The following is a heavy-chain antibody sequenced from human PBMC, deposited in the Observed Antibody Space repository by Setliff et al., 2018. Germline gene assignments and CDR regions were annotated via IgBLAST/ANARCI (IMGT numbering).Heavy chain of an antibody. Sequence: ASVKVSCKASGGTFRNYAVSWVRQAPGQGLEWMGWINPNSGGTNYAQKFRGRVTRTRDTSISTAYMELSRLRSDDTAVYYCARKDSSSSGVWFDPWGQGTLVTVSS. V-gene: IGHV1-2*02. CDR1: GGTFRNYA. CDR3: ARKDSSSSGVWFDP. CDR2: INPNSGGT. D-gene: IGHD6-6*01. J-gene: IGHJ5*02.